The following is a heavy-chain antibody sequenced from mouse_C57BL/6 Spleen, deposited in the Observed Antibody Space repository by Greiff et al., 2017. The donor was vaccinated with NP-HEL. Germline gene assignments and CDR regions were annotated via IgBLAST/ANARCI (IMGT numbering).Heavy chain of an antibody. D-gene: IGHD1-1*01. CDR2: IDPETGGT. V-gene: IGHV1-15*01. CDR3: TRGVYGSSYVGYFDV. J-gene: IGHJ1*03. CDR1: GYTFTDYE. Sequence: QVQLQQSGAELVRPGASVTLSCKASGYTFTDYEMHWVKQTPVHGLEWIGAIDPETGGTAYNQKFKGKAILTADKSSSTAYMELRSLTSEDSAVDYCTRGVYGSSYVGYFDVWGTGTTVTVSS.